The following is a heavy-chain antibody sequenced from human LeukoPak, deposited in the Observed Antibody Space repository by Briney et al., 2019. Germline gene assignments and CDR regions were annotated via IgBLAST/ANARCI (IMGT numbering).Heavy chain of an antibody. D-gene: IGHD6-13*01. CDR1: GGSISSSSYY. V-gene: IGHV4-39*01. CDR2: IYYSGST. Sequence: SETLSLTCTVSGGSISSSSYYWGWIRQPPGKGLEWIGIIYYSGSTYYNPSLKSRVTISVDTSKNQFSLKLSSVTAADTAVYYCARHIYSSSWVYFDYWGQGTLVTVSS. CDR3: ARHIYSSSWVYFDY. J-gene: IGHJ4*02.